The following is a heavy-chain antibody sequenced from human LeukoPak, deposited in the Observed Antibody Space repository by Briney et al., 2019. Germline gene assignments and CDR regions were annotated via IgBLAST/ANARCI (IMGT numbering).Heavy chain of an antibody. V-gene: IGHV3-30*18. CDR1: GFTFSNYG. CDR3: AKDHIVVVPAARKSPGYYYGMDV. D-gene: IGHD2-2*01. Sequence: GGSLRLSCAASGFTFSNYGIHWVRQAPGKGLEWVAVISNDGSNKYYADSVKGRFTISRDNSKNTLYLQMNSLRAEDTAVYYCAKDHIVVVPAARKSPGYYYGMDVWGQGTTVTVSS. J-gene: IGHJ6*02. CDR2: ISNDGSNK.